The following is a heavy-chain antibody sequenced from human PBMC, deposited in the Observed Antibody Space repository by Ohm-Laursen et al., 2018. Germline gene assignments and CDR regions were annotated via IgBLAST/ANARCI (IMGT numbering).Heavy chain of an antibody. Sequence: SLRLSCAASGFTFDDYAMHWVRQAPGKGLEYVAVIYTGGSKVYADYVKGRFTITRDNAKNTLYLQMNSLRAEDTAVYYCARVAGSPYDSSGYYYVVRAFDIWGQGTMVTVSS. D-gene: IGHD3-22*01. J-gene: IGHJ3*02. CDR3: ARVAGSPYDSSGYYYVVRAFDI. V-gene: IGHV3-9*01. CDR1: GFTFDDYA. CDR2: IYTGGSK.